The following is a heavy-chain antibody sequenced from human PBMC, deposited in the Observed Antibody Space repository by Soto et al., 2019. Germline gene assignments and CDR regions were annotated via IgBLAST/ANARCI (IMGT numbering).Heavy chain of an antibody. Sequence: EVQLVESGGGLVQPGGALRLSCAASGFTFSDYWMHWVLQAPGKGLEWVSRIKRDGSTTNYADSVKGRVTISRDNAKNTLYLEMNSLRVEDTADYYCARGAINYYYYDVWGKGTTVTVSS. CDR3: ARGAINYYYYDV. CDR2: IKRDGSTT. V-gene: IGHV3-74*01. CDR1: GFTFSDYW. J-gene: IGHJ6*03.